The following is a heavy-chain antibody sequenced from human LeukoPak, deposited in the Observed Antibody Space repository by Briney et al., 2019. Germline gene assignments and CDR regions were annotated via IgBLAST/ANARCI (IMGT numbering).Heavy chain of an antibody. D-gene: IGHD3-16*01. Sequence: WASVKVSCKVSGHTLTELSVHWVRQAPGKGLEWLGGFDIEDEKRWYERKFRGRVTVTEDTSIDTAYMELSGLTSDDTAVYFCTTEYMTSAWRWGYWGQGTLVTVSS. J-gene: IGHJ4*02. CDR1: GHTLTELS. CDR2: FDIEDEKR. CDR3: TTEYMTSAWRWGY. V-gene: IGHV1-24*01.